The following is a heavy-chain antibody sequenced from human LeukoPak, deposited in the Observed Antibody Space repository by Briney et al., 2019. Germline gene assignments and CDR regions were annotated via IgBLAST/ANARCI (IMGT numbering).Heavy chain of an antibody. CDR2: ASGSGGTT. Sequence: GGSLRLSCAASGLTLSFSRYAMSWVRQAPGKGVEWVSGASGSGGTTYYADSVKGRFTISRDNAKNSLYLQMNSLRAEDTAVYYCAGALEMATTAKIYYHYGMDVWGQGTTVTVSS. V-gene: IGHV3-23*01. CDR1: GLTLSFSRYA. CDR3: AGALEMATTAKIYYHYGMDV. D-gene: IGHD5-24*01. J-gene: IGHJ6*02.